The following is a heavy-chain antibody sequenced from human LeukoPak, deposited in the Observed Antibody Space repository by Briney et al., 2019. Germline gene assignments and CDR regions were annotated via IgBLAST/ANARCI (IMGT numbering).Heavy chain of an antibody. CDR1: AVTFSGYW. CDR2: INPDGSST. CDR3: ATPGIRDQYDFDS. D-gene: IGHD6-13*01. V-gene: IGHV3-74*01. Sequence: GGSLRLSCAASAVTFSGYWMHWVRQAPGKGLVWVSRINPDGSSTNYADSVKGRFTISRDNVKNTLYLQMNSLRAEDTAVYYCATPGIRDQYDFDSWGQGTLVTVSS. J-gene: IGHJ4*02.